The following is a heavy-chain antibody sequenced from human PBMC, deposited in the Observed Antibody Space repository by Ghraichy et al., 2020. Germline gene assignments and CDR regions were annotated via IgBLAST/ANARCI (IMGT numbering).Heavy chain of an antibody. CDR2: IKGDGSMR. CDR1: GFTFSNYW. Sequence: LSLPCTASGFTFSNYWMTWVRQAPGMGLEWVANIKGDGSMRNYVDSVKGRFTISRDNAKNSLYLQMNSLRAEDTAVYYCARDLNWENYWGQGTLVTVSS. D-gene: IGHD1-26*01. V-gene: IGHV3-7*03. CDR3: ARDLNWENY. J-gene: IGHJ4*02.